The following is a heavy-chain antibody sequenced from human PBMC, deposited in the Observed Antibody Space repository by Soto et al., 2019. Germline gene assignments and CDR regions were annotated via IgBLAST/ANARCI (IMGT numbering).Heavy chain of an antibody. J-gene: IGHJ4*02. CDR1: GVNVNSDY. D-gene: IGHD2-21*02. CDR3: TRDGRGLGRLSLFEY. CDR2: IYSGETT. Sequence: GSMRLSCAASGVNVNSDYINWVRQTPGKGLEWVASIYSGETTCYADSVRGRFTISSDKSKNTLYFQLSSLRIEDTAVYYCTRDGRGLGRLSLFEYWGQGVLVTVSS. V-gene: IGHV3-53*01.